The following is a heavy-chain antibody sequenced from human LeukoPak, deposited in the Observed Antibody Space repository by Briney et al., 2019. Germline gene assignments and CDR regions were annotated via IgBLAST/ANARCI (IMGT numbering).Heavy chain of an antibody. CDR3: ARGAHYYDTSGYLMPLNY. D-gene: IGHD3-22*01. J-gene: IGHJ4*02. CDR2: IYYSGST. Sequence: SETLSLTCSVSGGSISSLYWSWIRQPPGKGLEWIGYIYYSGSTNYNPSLKSRVTISVDTSKNQFSLKLSSVTAADTAVYYCARGAHYYDTSGYLMPLNYWGQGTLVTVSS. V-gene: IGHV4-59*01. CDR1: GGSISSLY.